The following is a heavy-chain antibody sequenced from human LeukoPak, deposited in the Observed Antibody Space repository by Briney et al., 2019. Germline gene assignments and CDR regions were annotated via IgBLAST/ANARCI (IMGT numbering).Heavy chain of an antibody. D-gene: IGHD3-22*01. CDR2: IYHSGST. J-gene: IGHJ5*02. V-gene: IGHV4-30-2*01. Sequence: PSQTLSLTCTVSGGSISSGGYYWSWIRQPPGKGLEWIGYIYHSGSTYYNPFLKSRVTISVDRSKNQFSLKLSSVTAADTAVYYCARDPSYYYDSSGPGGPFDPWGQGTLVTVSS. CDR1: GGSISSGGYY. CDR3: ARDPSYYYDSSGPGGPFDP.